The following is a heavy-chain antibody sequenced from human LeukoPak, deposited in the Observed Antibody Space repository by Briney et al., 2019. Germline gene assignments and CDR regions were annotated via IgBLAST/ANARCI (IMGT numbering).Heavy chain of an antibody. CDR2: IGTAGDT. CDR1: GFTFSSYD. CDR3: ARGALGFDY. J-gene: IGHJ4*02. V-gene: IGHV3-13*04. Sequence: PGGSLRLSCEASGFTFSSYDIQWVRQGTGKGLEWVSSIGTAGDTYYAGSVKGRFTLSRENAKKSSFLQMNNLGAGDTAVYYCARGALGFDYWGQGTLVTVSS.